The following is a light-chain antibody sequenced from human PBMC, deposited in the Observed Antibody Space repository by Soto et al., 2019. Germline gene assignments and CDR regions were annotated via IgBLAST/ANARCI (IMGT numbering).Light chain of an antibody. J-gene: IGKJ1*01. Sequence: EIVLTQSPGNLSLSPGERATLSCRASQSVSSSYLAWYQQKPGQAPRLLIYGVSSRAIGIPARFSGSVSGTDFTLTISRLKPEDFAVYSCQKYSSSPWTFGQGTKVQIK. V-gene: IGKV3-20*01. CDR1: QSVSSSY. CDR3: QKYSSSPWT. CDR2: GVS.